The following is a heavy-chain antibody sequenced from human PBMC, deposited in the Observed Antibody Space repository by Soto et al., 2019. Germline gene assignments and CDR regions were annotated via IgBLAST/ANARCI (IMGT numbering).Heavy chain of an antibody. V-gene: IGHV4-59*01. CDR2: IYYSGST. Sequence: SETLSLTCTVSGGSISSYYWSWIRQPPGKGLEWIGYIYYSGSTNYNPSLKSRVTISVDTSKNQFSLKLNSVTAADTAVYYCARGAYYYDSGDWGQGTLVTVAS. J-gene: IGHJ4*02. CDR1: GGSISSYY. D-gene: IGHD3-22*01. CDR3: ARGAYYYDSGD.